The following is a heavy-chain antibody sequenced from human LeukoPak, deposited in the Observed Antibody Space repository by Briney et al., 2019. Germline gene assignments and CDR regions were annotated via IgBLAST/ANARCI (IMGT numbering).Heavy chain of an antibody. CDR1: GFTFSSYW. D-gene: IGHD3-10*01. CDR3: AGLPHSPMAS. J-gene: IGHJ5*02. CDR2: IKHDGSEE. Sequence: GGSLRLSCVASGFTFSSYWMTWVRQAPGKGLEWVATIKHDGSEEHYLDPVKGRFTVSRDNAKNSVYLQMNSLRAGDTAVYYCAGLPHSPMASWGPGTLVTVSS. V-gene: IGHV3-7*05.